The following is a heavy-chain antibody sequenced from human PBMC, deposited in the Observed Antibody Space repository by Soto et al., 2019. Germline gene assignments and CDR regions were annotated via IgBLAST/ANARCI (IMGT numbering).Heavy chain of an antibody. CDR1: GDSVSSNSAA. Sequence: SQTLSLTCAISGDSVSSNSAAWNWIRQSPSRGLEWLGRTYYRSKWYNDYAVSVKSRITINPDTSKNQFSLQLNSVTPEDTAVYYCARGRSGSYPGWGYYYYGMDVWGQGTTVTVSS. CDR3: ARGRSGSYPGWGYYYYGMDV. D-gene: IGHD1-26*01. V-gene: IGHV6-1*01. J-gene: IGHJ6*02. CDR2: TYYRSKWYN.